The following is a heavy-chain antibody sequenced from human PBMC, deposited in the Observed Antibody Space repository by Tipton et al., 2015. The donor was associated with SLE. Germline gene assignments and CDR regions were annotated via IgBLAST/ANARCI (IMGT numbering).Heavy chain of an antibody. J-gene: IGHJ4*02. D-gene: IGHD3-10*01. CDR1: GFTYNSYA. Sequence: SLRLSCAASGFTYNSYAMHWVRQAPGKGLEWVAVISYGGSNKYYADSVKGRFTISRDNSKNTLYLQMNSLRAEDTAVYYCAREDPMLQGLDYWGQGTLVTVSS. CDR2: ISYGGSNK. CDR3: AREDPMLQGLDY. V-gene: IGHV3-30*04.